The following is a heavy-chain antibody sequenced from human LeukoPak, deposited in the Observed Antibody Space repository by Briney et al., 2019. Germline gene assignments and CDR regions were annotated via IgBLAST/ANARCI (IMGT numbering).Heavy chain of an antibody. J-gene: IGHJ4*02. CDR3: ARDFCTSTSCLFDY. CDR1: GYTFTRYH. D-gene: IGHD2-2*01. CDR2: INTTDGET. V-gene: IGHV1-2*06. Sequence: SVEVSCKASGYTFTRYHMHGLRQSAGQGGEGLGRINTTDGETNDDQKFQGRVAMTRDTYISTAFMELTRLRTDDTAVYYCARDFCTSTSCLFDYGGQGTLVTVSS.